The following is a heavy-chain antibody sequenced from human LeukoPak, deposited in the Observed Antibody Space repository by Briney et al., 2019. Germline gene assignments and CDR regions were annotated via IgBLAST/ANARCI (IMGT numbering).Heavy chain of an antibody. CDR3: ARHEYSGSYYGLSWFDP. CDR1: GGSISSSGYC. J-gene: IGHJ5*02. V-gene: IGHV4-39*01. Sequence: SETLSLTCTVSGGSISSSGYCWGWIRQPPGKGLEWIASIYYSGSTYYNPSLKSRVTISVDTSKNQLSLKLSSLTAADTAVYYCARHEYSGSYYGLSWFDPWGQGTLVTVSS. D-gene: IGHD1-26*01. CDR2: IYYSGST.